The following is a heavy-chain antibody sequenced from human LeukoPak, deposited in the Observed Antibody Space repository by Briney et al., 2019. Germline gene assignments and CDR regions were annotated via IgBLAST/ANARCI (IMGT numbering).Heavy chain of an antibody. V-gene: IGHV3-66*01. D-gene: IGHD3-16*01. J-gene: IGHJ4*02. CDR3: AGSYVSRSFDY. CDR1: GFTVSNNY. Sequence: PRGSLRLSCAASGFTVSNNYMSWVRQAPGKGLDWVSIIYRGGSTYYADSVKDRFTISRDNSKNTVYLQMNSLRAEDTAVYYCAGSYVSRSFDYWGQGPRLTVSS. CDR2: IYRGGST.